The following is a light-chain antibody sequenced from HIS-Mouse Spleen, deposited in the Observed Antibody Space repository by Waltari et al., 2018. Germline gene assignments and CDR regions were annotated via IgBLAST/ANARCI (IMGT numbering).Light chain of an antibody. V-gene: IGLV3-10*01. CDR1: ALPKKY. CDR2: EDS. CDR3: YSTDSSGNHRV. J-gene: IGLJ2*01. Sequence: SYELPQPPSVSVSPGQKARITCSGAALPKKYAYWYQQKSGQAPALVLYEDSKRPSGIPERFSGSSSGTMATLTISGAQVEDEADYYCYSTDSSGNHRVFGGGTKLTVL.